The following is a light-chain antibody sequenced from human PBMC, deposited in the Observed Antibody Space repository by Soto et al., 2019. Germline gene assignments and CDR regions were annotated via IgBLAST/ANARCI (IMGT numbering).Light chain of an antibody. V-gene: IGLV3-21*02. CDR1: NIGSKR. CDR2: DDR. CDR3: QVWDTSSEHVV. Sequence: SSELTQPPSVSVAPGQTASLTCGGDNIGSKRVHWYQQKPGQAPVLVVYDDRDRPSGIPERFSGSKSANTATLAVSRVEAGDEADYYCQVWDTSSEHVVFGGGTQLTVL. J-gene: IGLJ2*01.